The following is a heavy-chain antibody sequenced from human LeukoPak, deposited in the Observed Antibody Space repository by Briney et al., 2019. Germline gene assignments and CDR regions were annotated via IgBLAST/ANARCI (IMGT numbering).Heavy chain of an antibody. CDR2: IRSSGGST. J-gene: IGHJ4*02. Sequence: GGSLRLSCAASGFTFSSYAMNWVRQAPGKGLEWVSAIRSSGGSTYYADSVKGRFTISRDNSKNTLYLQMSSLRAEDTAAYYCAKSSGYFGDYWGQGTLVTVSS. CDR3: AKSSGYFGDY. V-gene: IGHV3-23*01. D-gene: IGHD3-22*01. CDR1: GFTFSSYA.